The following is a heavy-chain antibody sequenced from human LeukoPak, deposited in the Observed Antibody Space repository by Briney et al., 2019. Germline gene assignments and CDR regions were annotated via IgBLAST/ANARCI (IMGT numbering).Heavy chain of an antibody. V-gene: IGHV3-64D*06. Sequence: GGSLRLSCSASGFTFSSYAMHWVRQAPGKGLEYVSAISSNGDSTYYAGSVKGRFTISRDNSKNTLYLQMSSLRAEDTAVYYCVKRVCSTTSCSAPFAYWGQGTLVTVSS. J-gene: IGHJ4*02. D-gene: IGHD2-2*01. CDR2: ISSNGDST. CDR3: VKRVCSTTSCSAPFAY. CDR1: GFTFSSYA.